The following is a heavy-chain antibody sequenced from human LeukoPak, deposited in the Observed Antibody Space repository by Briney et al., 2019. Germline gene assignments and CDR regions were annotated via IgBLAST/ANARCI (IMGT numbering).Heavy chain of an antibody. CDR3: ARGSNVGITY. D-gene: IGHD1-26*01. Sequence: PSETLSPTCPLDARSFSGYYSGWIRQPPGNGLEWIGEINHSGSTTYNPSLKSRVTISVDTSKNQFSLKLSSVTAADTAVYYCARGSNVGITYWGQGTLVTVSS. J-gene: IGHJ4*01. V-gene: IGHV4-34*01. CDR2: INHSGST. CDR1: ARSFSGYY.